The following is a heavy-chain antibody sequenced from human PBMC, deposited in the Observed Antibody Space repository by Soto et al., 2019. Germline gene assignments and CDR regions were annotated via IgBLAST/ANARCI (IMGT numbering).Heavy chain of an antibody. CDR1: GFTFSSYG. CDR2: IWYDGSNK. V-gene: IGHV3-33*01. CDR3: ARVPCSSTSCPSYYYYYGMDV. Sequence: QVQLVESGGGVVQPGRSLRLSCAASGFTFSSYGMHWVRQAPGKGLEWVAVIWYDGSNKYYADSVKGRFTISRDNSKNTLYLQMNSLRAEDTAVYYCARVPCSSTSCPSYYYYYGMDVWGQGTTVTVSS. D-gene: IGHD2-2*01. J-gene: IGHJ6*02.